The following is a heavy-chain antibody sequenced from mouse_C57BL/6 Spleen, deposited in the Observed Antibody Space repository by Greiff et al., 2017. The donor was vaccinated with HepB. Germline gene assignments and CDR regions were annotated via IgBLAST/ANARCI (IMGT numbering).Heavy chain of an antibody. CDR3: ARGDGYYPFDY. Sequence: EVKVEESGPGLVKPSQSLSLTCSVTGYSITSGYYWNWIRQFPGNKLEWMGYISYDGSNNYNPSLKNRISITRDTSKNQFFLKLNSVTTEDTATYYCARGDGYYPFDYWGQGTTLTVSS. CDR1: GYSITSGYY. D-gene: IGHD2-3*01. V-gene: IGHV3-6*01. J-gene: IGHJ2*01. CDR2: ISYDGSN.